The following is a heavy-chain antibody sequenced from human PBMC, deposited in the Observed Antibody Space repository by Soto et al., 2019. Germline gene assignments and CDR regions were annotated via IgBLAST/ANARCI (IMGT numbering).Heavy chain of an antibody. Sequence: LSLTCTLSGGSIGSYYWSWIRQPPGKGLEWIGYIYYSGSTTYYADSVKGRFTISRDNAKNSLFLQMNSLRADDTALYYCARRLFYPFGETYSSSPFDLWGQGTPVTVSS. D-gene: IGHD6-6*01. V-gene: IGHV3-48*03. J-gene: IGHJ5*02. CDR2: IYYSGST. CDR1: GGSIGSYY. CDR3: ARRLFYPFGETYSSSPFDL.